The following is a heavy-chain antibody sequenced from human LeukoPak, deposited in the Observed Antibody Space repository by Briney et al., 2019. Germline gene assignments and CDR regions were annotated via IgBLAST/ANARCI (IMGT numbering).Heavy chain of an antibody. CDR1: GGSVSSGSYY. CDR3: ARAPLYPNWFDP. J-gene: IGHJ5*02. CDR2: IYYSGST. V-gene: IGHV4-61*01. Sequence: SETLSLTCTVSGGSVSSGSYYWSWIRQPPGKGLEWIGYIYYSGSTNYNPSLKSRVTISVDTSKNQFSLKLSSVTAADTAVYYCARAPLYPNWFDPWGQGTLVTVSS. D-gene: IGHD2-8*01.